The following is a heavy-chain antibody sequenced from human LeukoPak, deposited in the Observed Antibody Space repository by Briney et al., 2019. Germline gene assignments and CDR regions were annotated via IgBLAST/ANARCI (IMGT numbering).Heavy chain of an antibody. CDR2: IYSSGII. Sequence: KPSETLSLTCTVSGGSISNYYWSWIRQPAGKALEWIGRIYSSGIITYNPSLKSRVTMSVDTSKNQFSLKLSSVTAADTAVYYCASQDTHDAFDIWGQGTMVTVSS. V-gene: IGHV4-4*07. D-gene: IGHD2-15*01. J-gene: IGHJ3*02. CDR3: ASQDTHDAFDI. CDR1: GGSISNYY.